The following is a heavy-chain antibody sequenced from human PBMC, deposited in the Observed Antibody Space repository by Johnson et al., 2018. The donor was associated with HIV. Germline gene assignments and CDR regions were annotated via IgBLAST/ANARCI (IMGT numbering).Heavy chain of an antibody. V-gene: IGHV3-66*01. D-gene: IGHD1-26*01. CDR3: ASLGGSYSLDI. CDR1: GFTVSSNY. J-gene: IGHJ3*02. CDR2: IYSGGST. Sequence: MQLVESGGGLVQPGGSLRLSCAASGFTVSSNYMSWVRQAPGKGLEWVSVIYSGGSTYYPDSVKGRFTISRDNSKNTLYLQMNSLRAEDTAVYYCASLGGSYSLDIWGQGTMVTVSS.